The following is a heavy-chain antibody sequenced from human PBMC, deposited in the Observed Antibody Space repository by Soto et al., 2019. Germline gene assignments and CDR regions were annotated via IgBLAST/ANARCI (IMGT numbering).Heavy chain of an antibody. CDR1: GFTFSSYA. CDR3: AKEGPPYYHDSSGYYFDY. V-gene: IGHV3-23*01. CDR2: ISGSGGST. Sequence: PGGSLRLSCAASGFTFSSYAMSWVRQAPGKGLEWVSAISGSGGSTYYADSVKGRFTISRDNSKNTLYLQMNSLRAEDTAVYYCAKEGPPYYHDSSGYYFDYWGQGTLVTVSS. D-gene: IGHD3-22*01. J-gene: IGHJ4*02.